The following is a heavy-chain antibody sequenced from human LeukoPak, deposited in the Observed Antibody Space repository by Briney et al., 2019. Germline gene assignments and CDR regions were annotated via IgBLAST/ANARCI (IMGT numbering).Heavy chain of an antibody. D-gene: IGHD6-19*01. Sequence: GESLKISCKGSGYSFTSYWIGWVRQMPGKGLEWMGIIYPGDSDTRYSPSFQGQVTISADKSISTAYLQWSSLKASDTAMYYCARRAVAGTSRWVGMDVWGQGATVTVSS. CDR1: GYSFTSYW. CDR2: IYPGDSDT. V-gene: IGHV5-51*01. J-gene: IGHJ6*02. CDR3: ARRAVAGTSRWVGMDV.